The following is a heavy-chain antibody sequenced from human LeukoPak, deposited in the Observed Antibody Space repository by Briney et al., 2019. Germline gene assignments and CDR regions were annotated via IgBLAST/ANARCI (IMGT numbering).Heavy chain of an antibody. J-gene: IGHJ4*02. D-gene: IGHD2-2*01. CDR1: GGSISSGSYY. CDR3: ARDYCSSTSCYFDY. CDR2: IYTSGST. V-gene: IGHV4-61*02. Sequence: KPSQTLSLTCTVTGGSISSGSYYRSWIRQPPAKPLEWIGRIYTSGSTNYNPSLKSRVTISVDTSKNQFSLKLSSVTAADTAVYYCARDYCSSTSCYFDYWGQGTLVTVSS.